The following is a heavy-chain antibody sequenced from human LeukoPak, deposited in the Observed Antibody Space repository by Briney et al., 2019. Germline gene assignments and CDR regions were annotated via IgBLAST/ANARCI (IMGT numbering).Heavy chain of an antibody. Sequence: GGSLRLSCAASGFTFSSNWMSWVRQAPGKGLEWVSYISSSGSTIYYADSVKGRFTISRDNAKNSLYLQMNSLRAEDTAVYYCAELGITMIGGVWGEGTTVTISS. V-gene: IGHV3-48*04. CDR1: GFTFSSNW. CDR3: AELGITMIGGV. CDR2: ISSSGSTI. D-gene: IGHD3-10*02. J-gene: IGHJ6*04.